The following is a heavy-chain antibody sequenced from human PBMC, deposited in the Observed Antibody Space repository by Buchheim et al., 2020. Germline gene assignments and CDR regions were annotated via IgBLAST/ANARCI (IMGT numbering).Heavy chain of an antibody. CDR2: IDHSGFT. J-gene: IGHJ4*02. CDR1: GDSVSNGNW. Sequence: QVQLQESGPGLVKPSGTLSLTCAVSGDSVSNGNWWNWVRQHPGKGLEWIGEIDHSGFTKYNPSLKSRVTIELDKPKNQFSLKLTSVTAADTAVYYCARDSGYRSEYWGQGTL. D-gene: IGHD5-18*01. V-gene: IGHV4-4*02. CDR3: ARDSGYRSEY.